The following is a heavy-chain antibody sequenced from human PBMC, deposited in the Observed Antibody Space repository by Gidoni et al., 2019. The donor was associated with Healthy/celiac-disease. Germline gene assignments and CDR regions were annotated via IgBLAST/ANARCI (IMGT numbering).Heavy chain of an antibody. CDR1: GGSISSVGYY. CDR3: ARDAPAVLPDSGGFDP. Sequence: QVQLQESGPGLVKPSQTLSPTCPVSGGSISSVGYYWSWIRQHPGKGLEWIGYIYYSGSTYYNPSLKSRVTRSVDTSKNQFSLKLSSVTAADTAVYYCARDAPAVLPDSGGFDPWGQGTLVTVSS. CDR2: IYYSGST. D-gene: IGHD3-10*01. V-gene: IGHV4-31*03. J-gene: IGHJ5*02.